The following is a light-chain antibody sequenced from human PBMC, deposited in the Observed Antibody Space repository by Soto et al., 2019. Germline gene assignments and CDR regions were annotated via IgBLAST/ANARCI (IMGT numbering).Light chain of an antibody. Sequence: QSALTQPASVSGSPGQSITISCTGTSSDFGAYNYVSWYQQHPGKAPKLMIYEVSNRPSGVSNRFSGSKSGNTASLTISGLQAEDEADYYCSSYTSSTLEIFGGGTKLTVL. J-gene: IGLJ2*01. V-gene: IGLV2-14*01. CDR2: EVS. CDR1: SSDFGAYNY. CDR3: SSYTSSTLEI.